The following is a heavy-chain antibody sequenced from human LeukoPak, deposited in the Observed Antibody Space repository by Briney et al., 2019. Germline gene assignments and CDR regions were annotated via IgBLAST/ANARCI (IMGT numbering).Heavy chain of an antibody. CDR3: ARDYLAYCGGDCYRYYFDY. Sequence: GGSLRLSCAASGFTFSSYAMSWVRQAPGKGLEWVAVIWYDGSNKYYADSVKGRFTISRDNSKNTLYLQMNSLRAEDTAVYYCARDYLAYCGGDCYRYYFDYWGQGTLVTVSS. J-gene: IGHJ4*02. D-gene: IGHD2-21*02. V-gene: IGHV3-33*08. CDR2: IWYDGSNK. CDR1: GFTFSSYA.